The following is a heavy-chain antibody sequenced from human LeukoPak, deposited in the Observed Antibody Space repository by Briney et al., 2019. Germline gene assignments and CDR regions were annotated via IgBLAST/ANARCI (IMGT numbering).Heavy chain of an antibody. CDR3: ARDDSRGFAY. V-gene: IGHV3-74*01. J-gene: IGHJ4*02. D-gene: IGHD2-21*01. Sequence: GGSLRLSCAASGFTFSNYWVHWVRQAPGKGLVWVSRINPDGSTINYADSVKGRFTISRDNAKNTLYLQINSLRAEDTAVYYCARDDSRGFAYWGQGTLVTVSS. CDR2: INPDGSTI. CDR1: GFTFSNYW.